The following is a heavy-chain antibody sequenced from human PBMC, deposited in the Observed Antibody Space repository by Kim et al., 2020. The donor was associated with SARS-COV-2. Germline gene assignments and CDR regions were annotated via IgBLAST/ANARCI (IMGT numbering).Heavy chain of an antibody. V-gene: IGHV3-74*01. D-gene: IGHD1-26*01. CDR3: ARASFGGNDY. CDR2: IT. J-gene: IGHJ4*02. Sequence: ITNYADSGKGRFTISRDNDKNTLYLQMNSLRAEDTAVYYCARASFGGNDYWGQGTLVSVSS.